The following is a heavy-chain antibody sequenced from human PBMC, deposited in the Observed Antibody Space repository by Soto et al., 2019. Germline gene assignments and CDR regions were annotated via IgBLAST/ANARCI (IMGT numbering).Heavy chain of an antibody. D-gene: IGHD6-19*01. CDR1: GFTFSSYS. Sequence: GGSLRLSCAASGFTFSSYSMNWVRQAPGKGLEWVSYISSSSSTIYYADSVKGRFTISRDNAKNSLYLQMNSLRDEDTAVYYCARGRYSSGWFTFDYWGQGTLVTVSS. CDR3: ARGRYSSGWFTFDY. CDR2: ISSSSSTI. V-gene: IGHV3-48*02. J-gene: IGHJ4*02.